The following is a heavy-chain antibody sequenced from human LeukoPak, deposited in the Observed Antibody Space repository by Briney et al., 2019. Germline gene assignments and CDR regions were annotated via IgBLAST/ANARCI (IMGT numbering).Heavy chain of an antibody. D-gene: IGHD5-24*01. CDR1: GFTFSSYG. Sequence: GRSLRLSCAASGFTFSSYGMHWVREAPGKGLVWVAVIWYDGSNKYYADSVRGRFTISRDNSKNTLYLQMNSLRAEDAAVYYCAKDTIRDGYNSYYWGQGTLVTVSS. CDR3: AKDTIRDGYNSYY. CDR2: IWYDGSNK. J-gene: IGHJ4*02. V-gene: IGHV3-33*06.